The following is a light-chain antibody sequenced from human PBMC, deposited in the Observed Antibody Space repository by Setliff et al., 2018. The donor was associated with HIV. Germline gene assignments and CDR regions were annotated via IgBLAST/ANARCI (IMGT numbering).Light chain of an antibody. CDR2: EVS. V-gene: IGLV2-14*01. CDR1: SSDVGGYKY. CDR3: SSYTSRNTLV. Sequence: QSVLTQPASVSGSPGQSITISCTGTSSDVGGYKYVYWYQQYPGKAPKLMIYEVSNRPSGISNRFSGSKSGNTASLTISGLQAEDEADYYCSSYTSRNTLVFGTGTKVTVL. J-gene: IGLJ1*01.